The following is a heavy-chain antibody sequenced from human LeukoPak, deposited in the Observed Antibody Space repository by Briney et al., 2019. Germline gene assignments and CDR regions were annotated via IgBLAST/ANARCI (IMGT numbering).Heavy chain of an antibody. CDR2: ISPYKGDT. J-gene: IGHJ4*02. CDR3: ARVPYTNSPLNDY. Sequence: EASVKVSCKASGYTFTSYGISWVRQAPGHGLEWMGWISPYKGDTYYVQKFRGRITMTTDTSTSTAYMELRSLRSDDTAIYYCARVPYTNSPLNDYWGQGSLVTVSS. CDR1: GYTFTSYG. D-gene: IGHD6-6*01. V-gene: IGHV1-18*01.